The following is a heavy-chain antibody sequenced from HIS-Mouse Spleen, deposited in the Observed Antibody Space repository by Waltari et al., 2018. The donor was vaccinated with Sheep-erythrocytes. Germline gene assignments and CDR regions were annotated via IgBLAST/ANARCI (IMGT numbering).Heavy chain of an antibody. CDR3: ARVASGATFDY. V-gene: IGHV3-21*01. Sequence: EVQLVESGGGLVKPGGSLRLFCAASGFTFSSYSMNWVRQAPGKGLAWVSSISSSSSYIYYADSVKGRFTISRDNAKNSLYLQMNSLRAEDTAVYYCARVASGATFDYWGQGTLVTVSS. CDR1: GFTFSSYS. J-gene: IGHJ4*02. D-gene: IGHD1-26*01. CDR2: ISSSSSYI.